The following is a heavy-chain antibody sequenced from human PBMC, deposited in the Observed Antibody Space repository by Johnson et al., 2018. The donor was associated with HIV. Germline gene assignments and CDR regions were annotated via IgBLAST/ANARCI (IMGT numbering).Heavy chain of an antibody. CDR3: AKGRKWNDVGNDALDI. CDR2: SWNGDTL. Sequence: VQLVESGGGLIQPGGSLRLSCAASGFTVSSNYMSWVRQAPGKGLEWVSGISWNGDTLDYADSVKGRFTISRDNSKSTVFLQMSNLRPEDTAVYYCAKGRKWNDVGNDALDIWGQGTLVTVSS. V-gene: IGHV3-66*03. D-gene: IGHD1-1*01. J-gene: IGHJ3*02. CDR1: GFTVSSNY.